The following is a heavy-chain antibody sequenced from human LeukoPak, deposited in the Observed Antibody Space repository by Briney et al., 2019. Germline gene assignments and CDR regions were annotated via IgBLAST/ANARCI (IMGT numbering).Heavy chain of an antibody. Sequence: ASVKVSCKASGYTFTSYHINWVRQATGQGLEWMGWINPNTDGRGYAQRFQGRVTITRDTSRTTAYMELRSLTSEDTAVYFCARTTSFTASGYDYWGQGTLVTVSS. CDR3: ARTTSFTASGYDY. D-gene: IGHD6-25*01. CDR2: INPNTDGR. J-gene: IGHJ4*02. CDR1: GYTFTSYH. V-gene: IGHV1-8*03.